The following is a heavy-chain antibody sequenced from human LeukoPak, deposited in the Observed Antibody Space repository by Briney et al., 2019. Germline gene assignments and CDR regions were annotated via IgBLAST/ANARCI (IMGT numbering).Heavy chain of an antibody. D-gene: IGHD3-10*01. J-gene: IGHJ4*02. CDR1: GFSVSSSH. V-gene: IGHV3-53*01. CDR3: AREAHYFGSGFES. Sequence: GGSLRLSCAASGFSVSSSHMSWVRQAPGKGLEWVSLIYTGDNTYYADFVKGRFTISRDNSKNTVLLQMNTLRAEDTAVYYCAREAHYFGSGFESWGQGTLVTVSS. CDR2: IYTGDNT.